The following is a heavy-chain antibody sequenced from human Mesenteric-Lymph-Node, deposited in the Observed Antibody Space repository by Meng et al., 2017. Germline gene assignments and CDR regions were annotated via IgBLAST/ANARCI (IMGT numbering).Heavy chain of an antibody. CDR3: TKNGAYSLEY. CDR2: FFHSGIT. J-gene: IGHJ4*02. V-gene: IGHV4-4*02. D-gene: IGHD2-15*01. CDR1: GGSISWGTW. Sequence: QVRLQESGPGLVKPSGTLSLTCAVSGGSISWGTWWSWVRQPPGKGLQWIGEFFHSGITNYNPSLKSRATISVDTSKNHFSLELSSVTAADTAVYYCTKNGAYSLEYWGQGALVTVSS.